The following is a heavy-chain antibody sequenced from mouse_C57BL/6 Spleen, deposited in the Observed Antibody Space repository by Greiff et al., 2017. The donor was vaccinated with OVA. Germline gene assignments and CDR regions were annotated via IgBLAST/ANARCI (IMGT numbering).Heavy chain of an antibody. D-gene: IGHD1-1*01. V-gene: IGHV5-6*01. CDR3: ARQDTTGYFDV. J-gene: IGHJ1*03. CDR2: ISSGGSYT. CDR1: GFTFSSYG. Sequence: EVKLQESGGDLVKPGGSLKLSCAASGFTFSSYGMSWVRQTPDKRLEWVATISSGGSYTYYPDSVKGRFTISRDNAKNTLYLQMSSLKSEDTAMYYCARQDTTGYFDVWGTGTTVTVSS.